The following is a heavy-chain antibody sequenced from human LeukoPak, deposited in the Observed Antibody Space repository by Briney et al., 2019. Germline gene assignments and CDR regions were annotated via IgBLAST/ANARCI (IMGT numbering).Heavy chain of an antibody. D-gene: IGHD5-24*01. Sequence: ASVKVSCKTSGYTFRSSGISWVRQAPGRGLEWMGWISGVNGDIHPAQRFQDRVTLTTDTSTSTAYMELRSLRSDDTAVYYCAKDYNYVPDYWGQGTLITVSS. V-gene: IGHV1-18*01. CDR1: GYTFRSSG. CDR2: ISGVNGDI. CDR3: AKDYNYVPDY. J-gene: IGHJ4*02.